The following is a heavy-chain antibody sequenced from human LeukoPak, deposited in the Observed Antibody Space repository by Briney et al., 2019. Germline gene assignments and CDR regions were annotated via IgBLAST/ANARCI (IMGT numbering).Heavy chain of an antibody. D-gene: IGHD2-8*02. Sequence: QPGGSLRLSCAASGFTFSTFAMIGVRQPPGKGLEWVSSIFPSGGEIHYADSVRGRFTISRDNSKSTLSLQMNSLRAEDTAIYYCATYRQVLLPFESWGQGTLVTVSS. CDR3: ATYRQVLLPFES. V-gene: IGHV3-23*01. J-gene: IGHJ4*02. CDR1: GFTFSTFA. CDR2: IFPSGGEI.